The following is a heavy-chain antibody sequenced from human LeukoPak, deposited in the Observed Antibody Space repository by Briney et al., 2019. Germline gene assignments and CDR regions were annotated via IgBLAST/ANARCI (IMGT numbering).Heavy chain of an antibody. V-gene: IGHV4-38-2*02. CDR2: IYYSGST. J-gene: IGHJ6*03. CDR1: GYSISSGYY. Sequence: SETLSLTCTVSGYSISSGYYWGWIRQPPGKGLEWIGSIYYSGSTYYNPSLKSRVTISVDTSKNQFSLKLSSVTAADTAVYYCARLLIYDSSGYYSYYYYYYMDVWGKGTTVTISS. D-gene: IGHD3-22*01. CDR3: ARLLIYDSSGYYSYYYYYYMDV.